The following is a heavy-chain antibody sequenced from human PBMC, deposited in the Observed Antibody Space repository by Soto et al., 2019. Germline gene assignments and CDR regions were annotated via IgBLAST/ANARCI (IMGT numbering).Heavy chain of an antibody. CDR2: IKSTIDGETT. Sequence: GGSLRLSCAASGFTFSHAWLSWVRQAPGKGLEWVGRIKSTIDGETTDYAAPVKGRFTISRDDSKNTLYLQVNSLKTEDTALYYCTTERILPYYFDYWGQGTLVTVSS. V-gene: IGHV3-15*01. CDR1: GFTFSHAW. J-gene: IGHJ4*02. D-gene: IGHD2-15*01. CDR3: TTERILPYYFDY.